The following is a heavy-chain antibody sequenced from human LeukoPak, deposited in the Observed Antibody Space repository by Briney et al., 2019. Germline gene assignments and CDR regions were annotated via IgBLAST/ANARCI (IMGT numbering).Heavy chain of an antibody. Sequence: PGGSLRLSCAASGFTFSTYGMHWVRQAPGKGLEWVAFIRYDGSNKYYADSVKGRFTISRDNSKNTLYLQMNSLRAEDTAVYYCAKDPNRQRQTPFDYWGQGTLVTVSS. CDR1: GFTFSTYG. CDR2: IRYDGSNK. D-gene: IGHD1-14*01. J-gene: IGHJ4*02. CDR3: AKDPNRQRQTPFDY. V-gene: IGHV3-30*02.